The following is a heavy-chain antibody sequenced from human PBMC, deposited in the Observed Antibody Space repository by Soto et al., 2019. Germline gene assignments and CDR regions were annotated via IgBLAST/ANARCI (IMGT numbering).Heavy chain of an antibody. CDR3: AKDHIPAAEWGYYGMDV. V-gene: IGHV3-30*18. CDR1: GFTFSSYG. Sequence: GGSLRLSCAASGFTFSSYGMHWVRQAPGKGLEWVAVILFDGRNEYHADSVKGRFTISRDNSKNTLFLQMTSLRAEDTAVYYCAKDHIPAAEWGYYGMDVWGQGTTVTVSS. CDR2: ILFDGRNE. J-gene: IGHJ6*02. D-gene: IGHD6-25*01.